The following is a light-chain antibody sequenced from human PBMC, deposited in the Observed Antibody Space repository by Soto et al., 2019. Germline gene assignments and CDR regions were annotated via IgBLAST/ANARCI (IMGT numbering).Light chain of an antibody. CDR1: QSVSDMY. J-gene: IGKJ3*01. Sequence: EIVLTQSPGTLSLSPGERATLSCRASQSVSDMYSAWYQQKPGQSPSLLIYAANRSTGIPDRFSGSGCGTYFSCTIIRLVRDELAVYYCQHYGTSDLIGPGTKVEIK. V-gene: IGKV3-20*01. CDR3: QHYGTSDL. CDR2: AA.